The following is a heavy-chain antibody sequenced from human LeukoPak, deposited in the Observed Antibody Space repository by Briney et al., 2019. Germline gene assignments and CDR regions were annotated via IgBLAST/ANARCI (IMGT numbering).Heavy chain of an antibody. V-gene: IGHV4-59*12. CDR3: ARGSNWGDY. CDR1: GGSISDYD. J-gene: IGHJ4*02. D-gene: IGHD7-27*01. CDR2: FSNSGTT. Sequence: PSETLSLTCTVSGGSISDYDWSWIRQPPGKGLEWIGYFSNSGTTNQNPSLKSRVTMSVDTSKNQFSLKLSSVTAADTAVYYCARGSNWGDYWGQGALVTVSS.